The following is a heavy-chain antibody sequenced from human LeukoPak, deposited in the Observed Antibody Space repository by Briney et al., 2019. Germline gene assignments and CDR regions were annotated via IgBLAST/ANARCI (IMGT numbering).Heavy chain of an antibody. CDR3: ARVGARQVYSYGIGYYFDY. V-gene: IGHV3-20*04. J-gene: IGHJ4*02. CDR1: GFTFSTYW. Sequence: GGSLRLSCAASGFTFSTYWMGWVRQTPEKGLEWVSGINWNGGSTGYADSVKGRFTISRDNAKNSLYLQMNSLRAEDTALYYCARVGARQVYSYGIGYYFDYWGQGTLVTVSS. CDR2: INWNGGST. D-gene: IGHD5-18*01.